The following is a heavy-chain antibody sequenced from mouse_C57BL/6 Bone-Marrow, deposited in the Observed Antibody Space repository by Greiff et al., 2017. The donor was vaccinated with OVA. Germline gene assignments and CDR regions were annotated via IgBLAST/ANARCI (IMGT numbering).Heavy chain of an antibody. J-gene: IGHJ4*01. V-gene: IGHV3-6*01. CDR3: AREFYYSNYYAMDY. Sequence: EVKLMESGPGLVKPSQSLSLTCSVTGYSITSGYYWNWIRQFPGNKLEWMGYISYDGSNNYNPSLKNRISITRDTSKNQFFLKLNSVTTEDTATYYCAREFYYSNYYAMDYWGQGTSVTVSS. D-gene: IGHD2-5*01. CDR1: GYSITSGYY. CDR2: ISYDGSN.